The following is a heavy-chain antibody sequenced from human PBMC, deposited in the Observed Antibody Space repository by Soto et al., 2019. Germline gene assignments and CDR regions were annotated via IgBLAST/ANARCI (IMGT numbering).Heavy chain of an antibody. D-gene: IGHD5-18*01. CDR3: ARLMSGYTYGRFDY. Sequence: ASVKVSCKTSGYTFSTYFLHWVRQAPGQGLEWMGIINPSGSTTYAQKFRGRVTMTRDTSTTTVHMELSSLRSEDTAVYYCARLMSGYTYGRFDYWGQGPLGNV. CDR1: GYTFSTYF. J-gene: IGHJ4*02. V-gene: IGHV1-46*01. CDR2: INPSGST.